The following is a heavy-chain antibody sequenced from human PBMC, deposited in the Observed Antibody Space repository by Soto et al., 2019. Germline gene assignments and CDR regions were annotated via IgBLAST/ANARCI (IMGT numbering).Heavy chain of an antibody. J-gene: IGHJ4*02. V-gene: IGHV4-30-4*01. D-gene: IGHD2-15*01. CDR2: IYYSGST. CDR3: ARFRGSSGGSRILDY. Sequence: SETLSLTCTVSVGSISSGDYYWSWIRQPPGKGLEWIGYIYYSGSTYYNPSLKSRVTISVDTSKNQFSLKLSSVTAADTAVYYCARFRGSSGGSRILDYWGQGTLVTVSS. CDR1: VGSISSGDYY.